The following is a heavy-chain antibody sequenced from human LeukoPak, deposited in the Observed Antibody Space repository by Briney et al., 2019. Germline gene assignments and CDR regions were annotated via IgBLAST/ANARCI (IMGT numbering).Heavy chain of an antibody. V-gene: IGHV3-21*01. CDR3: ARADINYYDSSGYGDY. D-gene: IGHD3-22*01. Sequence: GGSLRLSCAASGFTFSSYSMNWVRQAPGKGLEWVSSISSSSSYIYYADSVKGRFTISRDNAKNSLYLQMNSLRAEDTAVYYCARADINYYDSSGYGDYWGQGTLVTVCS. J-gene: IGHJ4*02. CDR2: ISSSSSYI. CDR1: GFTFSSYS.